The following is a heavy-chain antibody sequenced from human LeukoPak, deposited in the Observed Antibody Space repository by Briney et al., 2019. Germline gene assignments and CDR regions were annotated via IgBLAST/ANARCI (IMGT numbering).Heavy chain of an antibody. V-gene: IGHV1-24*01. CDR2: FDPEDGET. Sequence: EASVKVSCKVSGYTFTELSMHWVRQAPGKGLEWMGGFDPEDGETIYAQKFQGRVTMTEDTSTDTAYMELSSLRSEDTAVYYCATGVWELLGGNYWGQGALVTVSS. CDR1: GYTFTELS. J-gene: IGHJ4*02. D-gene: IGHD1-26*01. CDR3: ATGVWELLGGNY.